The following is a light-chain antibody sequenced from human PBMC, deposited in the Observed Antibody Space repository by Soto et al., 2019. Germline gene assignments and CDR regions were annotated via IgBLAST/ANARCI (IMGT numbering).Light chain of an antibody. CDR2: DVS. CDR3: CSFAGPQSFEV. CDR1: SSDIGGYTY. J-gene: IGLJ1*01. Sequence: QSVLTQPASVSGSPGQSVTISCTGTSSDIGGYTYVSWYQQHPGKAPKVIIYDVSERPSGVPDRFSGSKSGNTASLTISGLQPEDEADYYCCSFAGPQSFEVFXEGTKVTVL. V-gene: IGLV2-11*01.